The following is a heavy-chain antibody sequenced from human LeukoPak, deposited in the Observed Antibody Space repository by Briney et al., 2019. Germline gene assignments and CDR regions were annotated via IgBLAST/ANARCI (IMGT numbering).Heavy chain of an antibody. CDR3: AREVGGRSWSPRPWFDP. CDR1: GGTFSSYA. Sequence: SVKVSCKASGGTFSSYAISWVRQAPGQGLEWMGGIIPIFGTANYAQKFQGRVTITTDASTSTAYMELSSLRSEDTAVYYCAREVGGRSWSPRPWFDPWGQGTLVTVAS. V-gene: IGHV1-69*05. J-gene: IGHJ5*02. CDR2: IIPIFGTA. D-gene: IGHD6-13*01.